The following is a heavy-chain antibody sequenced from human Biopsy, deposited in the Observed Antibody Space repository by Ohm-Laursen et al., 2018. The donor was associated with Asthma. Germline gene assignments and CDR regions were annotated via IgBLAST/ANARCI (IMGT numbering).Heavy chain of an antibody. V-gene: IGHV3-30*18. CDR1: GFTFNSYG. J-gene: IGHJ3*02. CDR2: MSFDGRQT. Sequence: SLRLSCAASGFTFNSYGMHWVRQAPGKGLEWVAVMSFDGRQTYYADSVKGRFTISRDNSKNTLYLQMNSLRAEDTAVYYCAKERYYDFWSGYPIWGQGTMVTVSS. CDR3: AKERYYDFWSGYPI. D-gene: IGHD3-3*01.